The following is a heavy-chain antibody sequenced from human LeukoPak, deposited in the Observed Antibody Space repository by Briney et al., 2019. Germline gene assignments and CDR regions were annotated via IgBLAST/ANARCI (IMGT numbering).Heavy chain of an antibody. D-gene: IGHD5-12*01. CDR2: ISGSGGST. V-gene: IGHV3-23*01. CDR1: GFTFSSYA. Sequence: PGGSLRLSCAASGFTFSSYAMSWVRQAPGKGLDWVSAISGSGGSTYYADSVKGRFTISRDKSKNTLYLQMNSLRAEDTAVYYCAKDPVSIRGAFDIWGQGTMVTVSS. J-gene: IGHJ3*02. CDR3: AKDPVSIRGAFDI.